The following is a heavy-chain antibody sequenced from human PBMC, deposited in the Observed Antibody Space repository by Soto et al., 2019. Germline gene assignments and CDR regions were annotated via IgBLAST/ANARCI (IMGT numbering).Heavy chain of an antibody. CDR3: ARHLDDLTNRDYYYMDV. Sequence: SETLSLTCTGSGGSISSYYWSWIRQPPGKGLEWIGYIYYSGSTNYNPSLKSRVTISVDTSKNQFSLKLSSVTAADTAVYYCARHLDDLTNRDYYYMDVWGKGTTVTVSS. CDR2: IYYSGST. J-gene: IGHJ6*03. V-gene: IGHV4-59*08. D-gene: IGHD1-1*01. CDR1: GGSISSYY.